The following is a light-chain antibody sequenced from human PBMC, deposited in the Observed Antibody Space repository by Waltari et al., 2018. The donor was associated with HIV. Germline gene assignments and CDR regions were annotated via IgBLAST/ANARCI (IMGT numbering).Light chain of an antibody. Sequence: DIVMTQSLDSLAVSLCEPATINCKSSHCVFYSSNNKNYLAWYQQKPGQPPKVLIYWASTRESGVPDRFSGSGSGTDVNLTSRSLQAEDVAVYYCQQYYTLPSLTFGGGTKVEIK. V-gene: IGKV4-1*01. J-gene: IGKJ4*01. CDR1: HCVFYSSNNKNY. CDR3: QQYYTLPSLT. CDR2: WAS.